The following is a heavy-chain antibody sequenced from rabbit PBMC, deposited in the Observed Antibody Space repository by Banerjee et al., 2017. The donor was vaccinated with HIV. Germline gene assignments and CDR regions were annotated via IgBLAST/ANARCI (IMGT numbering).Heavy chain of an antibody. V-gene: IGHV1S40*01. CDR1: GVSFSSSSY. J-gene: IGHJ4*01. D-gene: IGHD4-1*01. CDR2: IDTGSSGFT. CDR3: ARDLTDAIGWNFGW. Sequence: QSLEESGGDLVKPGASLTLTCTAYGVSFSSSSYMCWVRQAPGKGLEWIACIDTGSSGFTYFATWAKGRFTCSKTSSTTVTLQMTSLTAADTATYFCARDLTDAIGWNFGWWGQGTLVTVS.